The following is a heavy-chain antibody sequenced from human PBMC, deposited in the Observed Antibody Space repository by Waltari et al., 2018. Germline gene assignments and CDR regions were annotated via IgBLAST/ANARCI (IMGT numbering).Heavy chain of an antibody. CDR1: GYAFNNYG. J-gene: IGHJ4*02. CDR2: ISTYSGDS. Sequence: QVQLVQSGAEVKKPGASVKVACKASGYAFNNYGISWVRQARGQGVEWMAWISTYSGDSNYAHKIQGRVTLTTDASTSTVYLELRSLRSDDTGVYYCARDRRISLSQSTNYFDYWGQGTLVTVAS. CDR3: ARDRRISLSQSTNYFDY. V-gene: IGHV1-18*01.